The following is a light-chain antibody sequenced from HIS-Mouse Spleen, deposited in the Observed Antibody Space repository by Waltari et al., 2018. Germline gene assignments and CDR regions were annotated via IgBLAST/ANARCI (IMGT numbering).Light chain of an antibody. Sequence: QSALTQPASVSGSPGQSITISCTGTSSDVGSYNLVTWYQQHPGKAPKLMIYEGSKRSSGVSNLFSGSKAGNTASLTIAGLQAEDEADYYCCSYAGSSTWVFGGGTKLTVL. CDR1: SSDVGSYNL. CDR3: CSYAGSSTWV. V-gene: IGLV2-23*01. J-gene: IGLJ3*02. CDR2: EGS.